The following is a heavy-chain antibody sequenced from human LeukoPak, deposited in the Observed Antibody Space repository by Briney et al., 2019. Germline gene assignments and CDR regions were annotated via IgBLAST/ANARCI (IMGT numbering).Heavy chain of an antibody. CDR3: ARDQEQQLVTPFDP. CDR1: AYTFTGYY. V-gene: IGHV1-2*02. D-gene: IGHD6-13*01. CDR2: IYPNSGGT. Sequence: GASVKVSCKASAYTFTGYYMHWVRQAPGQGLEWMGWIYPNSGGTNYAQKFQGRVTMTRDTSISTAYMELSRLRSDDTAVYYCARDQEQQLVTPFDPWGQGTLVTVSP. J-gene: IGHJ5*02.